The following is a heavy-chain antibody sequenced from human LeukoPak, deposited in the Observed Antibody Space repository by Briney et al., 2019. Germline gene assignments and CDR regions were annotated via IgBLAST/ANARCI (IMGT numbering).Heavy chain of an antibody. Sequence: SETLSLTCAVYGGSFSGYYWSWIRQPPGKGLEWIGEINHSGSTNYNPSLKSRVTISVDTSKNQFSLKLSSVTAADTAVYYCARLGTTVTPGYWGQGTLVTVSS. J-gene: IGHJ4*02. CDR1: GGSFSGYY. CDR2: INHSGST. V-gene: IGHV4-34*01. CDR3: ARLGTTVTPGY. D-gene: IGHD4-17*01.